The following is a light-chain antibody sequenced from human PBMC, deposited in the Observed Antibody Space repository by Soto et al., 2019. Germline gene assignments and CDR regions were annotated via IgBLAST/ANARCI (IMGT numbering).Light chain of an antibody. CDR1: SPNIGSNY. J-gene: IGLJ2*01. CDR3: GTWDSSLSAVV. Sequence: QSVLTQPPSASAAPGQKVTISCSGSSPNIGSNYVSWYQQLPGTAPKLLIYDNNKRPSGIPDRFSGSKSGTSATLGITGLQTGDEADYYCGTWDSSLSAVVFGGGTKLTVL. V-gene: IGLV1-51*01. CDR2: DNN.